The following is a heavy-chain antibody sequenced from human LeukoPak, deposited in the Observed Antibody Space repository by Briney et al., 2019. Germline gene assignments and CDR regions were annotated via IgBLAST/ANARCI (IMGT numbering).Heavy chain of an antibody. D-gene: IGHD2-15*01. J-gene: IGHJ4*02. Sequence: PSETLSLTCTVSGGSISSSSYYWGWIRQPPGKGLEWIGYIHYSGSAHYNPSLQSRLTMSVDTSKNQFSLKLRSVTAADTAVYYCARRGAFNALNCWGRGTLVTVSS. CDR2: IHYSGSA. V-gene: IGHV4-61*05. CDR1: GGSISSSSYY. CDR3: ARRGAFNALNC.